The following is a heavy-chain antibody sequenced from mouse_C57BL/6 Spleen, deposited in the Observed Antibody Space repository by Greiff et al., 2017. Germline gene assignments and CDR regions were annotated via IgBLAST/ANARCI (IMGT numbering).Heavy chain of an antibody. J-gene: IGHJ2*01. CDR2: ISYDGSN. CDR1: GYSITSGYY. V-gene: IGHV3-6*01. CDR3: ASHYDYDGGPFDY. Sequence: VQLKESGPGLVKPSQSLSLTCSVTGYSITSGYYWNWIRQFPGNKLEWMGYISYDGSNNYNPSLKNRISITRDTSKNQFFLKLNSVTTEDTATYYCASHYDYDGGPFDYWGQGTTLTVSS. D-gene: IGHD2-4*01.